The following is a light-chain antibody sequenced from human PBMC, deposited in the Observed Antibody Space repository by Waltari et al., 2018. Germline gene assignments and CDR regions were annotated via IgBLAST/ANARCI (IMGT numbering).Light chain of an antibody. CDR2: WAC. V-gene: IGKV4-1*01. CDR1: QSILYRSNNKNY. J-gene: IGKJ4*02. CDR3: QSYDRNLRAWV. Sequence: DIVMTQSPDSLAVSLGERATIDCKSSQSILYRSNNKNYLAWYQRKPGQPPKLLIYWACNRESGVPDGFSGSKSGASASLAITGLQADDEADYYCQSYDRNLRAWVFGGGTK.